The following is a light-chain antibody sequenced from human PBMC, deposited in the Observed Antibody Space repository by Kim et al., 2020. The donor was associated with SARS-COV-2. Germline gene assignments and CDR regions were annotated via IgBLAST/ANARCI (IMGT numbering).Light chain of an antibody. CDR2: EVS. V-gene: IGLV2-14*02. J-gene: IGLJ3*02. CDR3: SSYTSSSPWV. CDR1: SSDVGSYNL. Sequence: QSALTQPASVSGSPGQSITISCTGTSSDVGSYNLVSWYQQHPGKAPKLMIYEVSKRPSGVSNRFSGSKSGNTASLTISGLQAEDEADYYCSSYTSSSPWVFGGGTQLTVL.